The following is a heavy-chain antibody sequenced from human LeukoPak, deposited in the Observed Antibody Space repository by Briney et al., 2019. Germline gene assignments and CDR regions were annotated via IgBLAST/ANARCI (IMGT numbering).Heavy chain of an antibody. CDR1: GFTFNRDW. CDR2: IKEDGSEK. J-gene: IGHJ4*02. Sequence: PGGSLRLSCTASGFTFNRDWTAWVRQAPGKGLEWVANIKEDGSEKNYVDSVKGRFTISRDNAKNSVYLQMNSLRAEDTAVYYCAKESWPRALDYWGQGTLVTVSS. CDR3: AKESWPRALDY. D-gene: IGHD5-24*01. V-gene: IGHV3-7*01.